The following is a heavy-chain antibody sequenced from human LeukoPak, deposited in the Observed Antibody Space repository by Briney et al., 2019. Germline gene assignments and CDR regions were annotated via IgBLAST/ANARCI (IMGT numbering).Heavy chain of an antibody. J-gene: IGHJ5*02. V-gene: IGHV1-2*02. D-gene: IGHD5-18*01. CDR2: INPNSGGT. CDR3: ARDTAMVTYWFDP. Sequence: ASVKVSCKASGYTFTGYYMHWVRQAPGQGLEWMGWINPNSGGTNYAQKFQSSVTMTRDTSISTAYMELSRLRSDDTAVYYCARDTAMVTYWFDPWGQGTLVTVSS. CDR1: GYTFTGYY.